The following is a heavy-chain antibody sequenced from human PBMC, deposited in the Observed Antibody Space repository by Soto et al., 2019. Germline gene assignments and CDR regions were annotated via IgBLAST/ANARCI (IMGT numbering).Heavy chain of an antibody. CDR2: ISYDGSNK. J-gene: IGHJ4*02. D-gene: IGHD2-2*01. Sequence: GGSLRLSWAASGFTFSSYAMHWVRQAPGKGLEWVAVISYDGSNKYYADSVKGRFTISRDNSKNTLYLQMNSLRAEDTAVYYCARGYCSSTSCPIEYWGQGTLVTVSS. CDR3: ARGYCSSTSCPIEY. CDR1: GFTFSSYA. V-gene: IGHV3-30-3*01.